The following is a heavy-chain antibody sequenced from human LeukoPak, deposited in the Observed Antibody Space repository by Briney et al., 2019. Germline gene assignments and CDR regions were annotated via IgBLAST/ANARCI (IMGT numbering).Heavy chain of an antibody. CDR3: ARGVLPPSLDY. CDR1: GYTFPGYW. J-gene: IGHJ4*02. CDR2: IDPKNGDT. Sequence: ASVKVSCKASGYTFPGYWIHWVRQAPQQGLEWMGWIDPKNGDTKYAQKFHDRVTMTRDMSINTVYMELNRLTSDDTAVYFCARGVLPPSLDYWGQGALVTVSS. D-gene: IGHD1-14*01. V-gene: IGHV1-2*02.